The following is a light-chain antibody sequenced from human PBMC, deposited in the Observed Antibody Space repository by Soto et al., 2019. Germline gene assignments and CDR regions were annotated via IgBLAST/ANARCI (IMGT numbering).Light chain of an antibody. CDR2: RNY. V-gene: IGLV1-47*01. CDR1: SSNIGNFD. CDR3: AAWDDNLSGRV. J-gene: IGLJ3*02. Sequence: QSVLTQSPSASGTPGQRVTISCSGSSSNIGNFDVYWYQQLPGTAPKVLIYRNYQRPSGVPDRFSASTSGTSASLAISGLRYEDEADDYWAAWDDNLSGRVFGGGTKLTVL.